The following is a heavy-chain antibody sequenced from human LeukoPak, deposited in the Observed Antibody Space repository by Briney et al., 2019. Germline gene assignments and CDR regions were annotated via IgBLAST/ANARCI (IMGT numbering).Heavy chain of an antibody. CDR3: ARGGSIVGTTPHDTLDI. Sequence: PSETLSLSCTVSAASISSYYWSWIRQPPGKGLEWIEYIYYSGSTNYNPSLKSRVAISVDTSKNQVSLRLTSVTAADTAVYYCARGGSIVGTTPHDTLDIWGQGTVVTVS. J-gene: IGHJ3*02. CDR1: AASISSYY. CDR2: IYYSGST. V-gene: IGHV4-59*01. D-gene: IGHD1-26*01.